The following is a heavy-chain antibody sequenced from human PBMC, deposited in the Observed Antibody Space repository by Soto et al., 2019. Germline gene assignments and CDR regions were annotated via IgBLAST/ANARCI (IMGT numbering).Heavy chain of an antibody. V-gene: IGHV3-23*01. CDR3: AMQGSGWYVQ. CDR2: ISGSGVTT. CDR1: GFTFSNYA. J-gene: IGHJ5*02. D-gene: IGHD6-19*01. Sequence: EVQLLESGGGLAQPGGSLRLSCAASGFTFSNYAMSWVRQAPGKGLEWVSGISGSGVTTYYADSVKGRCTISRDNSKNTLNLQMDSLRGEDTAVYFCAMQGSGWYVQWGQGTLVTVSS.